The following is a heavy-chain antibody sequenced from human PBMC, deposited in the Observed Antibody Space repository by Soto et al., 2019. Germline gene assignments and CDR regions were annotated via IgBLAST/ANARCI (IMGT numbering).Heavy chain of an antibody. Sequence: PGGSLRLSCAASGFTFSSYAMHWVRQAPGKGLEWVAVISYDGSNKYYADSVKGRFTISRDNSKNTLYLQMNSLRAEDTAVYYCARDRSPISSSWYSAFDIWGQGTMVTVSS. CDR3: ARDRSPISSSWYSAFDI. CDR1: GFTFSSYA. CDR2: ISYDGSNK. J-gene: IGHJ3*02. V-gene: IGHV3-30-3*01. D-gene: IGHD6-13*01.